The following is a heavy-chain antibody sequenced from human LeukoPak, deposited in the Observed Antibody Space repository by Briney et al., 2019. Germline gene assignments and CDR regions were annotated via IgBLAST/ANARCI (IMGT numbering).Heavy chain of an antibody. V-gene: IGHV5-51*01. CDR3: ARQGGSDTAMVRYYYYMDV. CDR2: IYPGDSDT. CDR1: GYSFTNYW. D-gene: IGHD5-18*01. J-gene: IGHJ6*03. Sequence: GESLKISCKGSGYSFTNYWIGWVRQMPGKGPEWMGIIYPGDSDTRYSPSFQGQVTISADKSISTAYLQWSSLKASDTAMYYCARQGGSDTAMVRYYYYMDVWGKGTTVTVSS.